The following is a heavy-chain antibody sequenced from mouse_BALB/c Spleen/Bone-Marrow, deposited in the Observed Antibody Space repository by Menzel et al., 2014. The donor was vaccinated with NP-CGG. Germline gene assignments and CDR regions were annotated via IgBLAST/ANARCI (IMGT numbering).Heavy chain of an antibody. Sequence: QVQLQQSGAELVKPGASVKLSCRVSGYTFTNYFVYWVRQRPGQGLEWIGEINPSNDTPNFNEKFKSKATLTVDKSSSTAYMQLSSLTSEDSAVYYGTRSGYYGYGWYFDVWGAETTVSVSS. CDR1: GYTFTNYF. J-gene: IGHJ1*01. D-gene: IGHD1-2*01. CDR3: TRSGYYGYGWYFDV. V-gene: IGHV1S81*02. CDR2: INPSNDTP.